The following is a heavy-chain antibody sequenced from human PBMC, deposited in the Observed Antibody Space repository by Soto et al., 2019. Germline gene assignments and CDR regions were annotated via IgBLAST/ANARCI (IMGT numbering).Heavy chain of an antibody. CDR1: GGSIPSSRNY. CDR2: IYSSGST. V-gene: IGHV4-39*01. Sequence: QLQLQESGPGLVKPSEPLSLTCTVSGGSIPSSRNYWGWIRQPPRKGREWIGSIYSSGSTYYNPSLKSRVPLAVDTSKNQHPLKLESVTAADTDVYSCARHEGYIWFDPWGQGTLVTLSS. CDR3: ARHEGYIWFDP. J-gene: IGHJ5*02.